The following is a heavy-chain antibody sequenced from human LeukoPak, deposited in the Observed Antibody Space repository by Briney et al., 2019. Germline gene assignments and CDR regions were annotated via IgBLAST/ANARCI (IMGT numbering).Heavy chain of an antibody. Sequence: SETLSLTCTVSGVSISSSNSYWGWLRQPPGTGLEWIGEINHSGSTNYSPSLKSRVTLSVDTSKNQFSLRLSSVTAADTAVYYCARRTFGGVIAYWGQGTLVTVSS. CDR2: INHSGST. CDR3: ARRTFGGVIAY. CDR1: GVSISSSNSY. J-gene: IGHJ4*02. D-gene: IGHD3-16*02. V-gene: IGHV4-39*07.